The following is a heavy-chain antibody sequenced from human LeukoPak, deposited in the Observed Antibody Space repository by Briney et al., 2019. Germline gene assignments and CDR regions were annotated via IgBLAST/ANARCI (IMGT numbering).Heavy chain of an antibody. CDR3: ARDPPILTGPYYYYMDV. V-gene: IGHV3-21*06. Sequence: PGGSLRLSCAVSGFTFSSYSMNWVRQAPGKGLEWVSPISTSSSYIYYADSVKGRFIISRDNAKNSLYLQMNSLRAEDTAVYYCARDPPILTGPYYYYMDVWGKGTTVTISS. CDR2: ISTSSSYI. J-gene: IGHJ6*03. CDR1: GFTFSSYS. D-gene: IGHD3-9*01.